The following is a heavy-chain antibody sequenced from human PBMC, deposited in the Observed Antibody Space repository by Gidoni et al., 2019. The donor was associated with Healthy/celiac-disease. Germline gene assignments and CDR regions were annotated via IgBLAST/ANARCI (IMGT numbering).Heavy chain of an antibody. J-gene: IGHJ6*02. Sequence: QVQLQESGPGLVKPSQTLSLTCPVSGGSLRSGDYYWSWIRQHPGKGLEWIGYIYYSGTTNYNPSLKSRVTISLDTSKNLFSLKLSSVTAADTAVYYCARVRLELRRGTYSYDYAMDVWGQGTTVTVSS. CDR1: GGSLRSGDYY. D-gene: IGHD1-7*01. V-gene: IGHV4-31*03. CDR2: IYYSGTT. CDR3: ARVRLELRRGTYSYDYAMDV.